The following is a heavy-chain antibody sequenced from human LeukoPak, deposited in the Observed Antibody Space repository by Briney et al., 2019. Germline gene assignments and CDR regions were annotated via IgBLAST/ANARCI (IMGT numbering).Heavy chain of an antibody. CDR3: AIELRRIDY. Sequence: PGGSLRLSCAASGFTFSSYAMHWVRQAPGRGLEWVAVISYDGSNKYYADSVKGRFTISRDNSKNTLYLQMNSLRAEDTAVYYCAIELRRIDYWGQGTLVTVSS. CDR2: ISYDGSNK. V-gene: IGHV3-30*07. D-gene: IGHD1-7*01. J-gene: IGHJ4*02. CDR1: GFTFSSYA.